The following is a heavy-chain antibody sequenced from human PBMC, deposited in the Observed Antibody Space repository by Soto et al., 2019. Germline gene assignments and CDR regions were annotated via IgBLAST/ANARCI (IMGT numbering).Heavy chain of an antibody. Sequence: SVKVSCKVSGSRFSNYVISWVRQAPGHGLEWLGRVIPIFNSTKYAQSFQGRVTITADKSTSTASLELSSLRSDDTAVYYCAREGRGKKAGYNGLVSLGYWGQGTLVTVS. CDR3: AREGRGKKAGYNGLVSLGY. CDR1: GSRFSNYV. D-gene: IGHD2-2*02. J-gene: IGHJ4*02. CDR2: VIPIFNST. V-gene: IGHV1-69*06.